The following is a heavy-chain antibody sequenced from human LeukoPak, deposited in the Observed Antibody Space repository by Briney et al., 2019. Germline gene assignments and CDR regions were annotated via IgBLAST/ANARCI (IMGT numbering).Heavy chain of an antibody. J-gene: IGHJ6*03. CDR2: IKQDGSEK. CDR1: GFTFSSYW. Sequence: GGSLRLSCAASGFTFSSYWMSWVRQAPGKGLEWVANIKQDGSEKYYVDSVKGRFTISRDNAKNSLYLQMNSLRAEDTAVYYCARRVMGSWYGVGAGYYMDVWGKGTTVTISS. D-gene: IGHD6-13*01. V-gene: IGHV3-7*03. CDR3: ARRVMGSWYGVGAGYYMDV.